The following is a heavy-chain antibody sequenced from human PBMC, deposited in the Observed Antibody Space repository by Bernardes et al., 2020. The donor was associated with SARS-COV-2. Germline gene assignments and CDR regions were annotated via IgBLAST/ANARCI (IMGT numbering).Heavy chain of an antibody. CDR1: GYTFATYG. Sequence: ASMKVSCKASGYTFATYGISWVRQAPGQGLEWMGWVSAFNGNTNYTQKFQGRVTMTTDLSTSTASMELRSLKSDDTAVYYCARVGAVAAWGNWFDPWGQGTLVTVSS. J-gene: IGHJ5*02. CDR3: ARVGAVAAWGNWFDP. D-gene: IGHD6-19*01. CDR2: VSAFNGNT. V-gene: IGHV1-18*04.